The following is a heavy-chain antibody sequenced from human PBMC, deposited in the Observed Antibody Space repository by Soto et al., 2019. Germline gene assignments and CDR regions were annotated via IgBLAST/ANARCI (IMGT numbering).Heavy chain of an antibody. V-gene: IGHV4-34*01. CDR2: INHSGST. CDR1: GGPFSGYY. D-gene: IGHD3-3*01. CDR3: ARVLVSFDC. Sequence: SETLSLTCAVYGGPFSGYYWSWIRTPPGKGLEWIGEINHSGSTNYNPSLKSRVTISVDTSKNQFSLKLSSVTAADTAVYYCARVLVSFDCWGQGTLVTVSS. J-gene: IGHJ4*02.